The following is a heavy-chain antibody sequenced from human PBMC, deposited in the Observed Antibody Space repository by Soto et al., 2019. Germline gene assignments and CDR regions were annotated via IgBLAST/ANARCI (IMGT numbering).Heavy chain of an antibody. CDR3: ARDKRVAEDRSGYYYRVYYYYGMDV. Sequence: QVQLQESGPGLVKPSQTLSLTCTVSGGSISSGGYYWSWIRQHPGKGLEWIGYIYYSGSTYYNPSLQSRVTITVDTSKKQFSLKLRSVTAADTAVYYCARDKRVAEDRSGYYYRVYYYYGMDVWGQGTTVTVSS. V-gene: IGHV4-31*03. J-gene: IGHJ6*02. CDR1: GGSISSGGYY. CDR2: IYYSGST. D-gene: IGHD3-22*01.